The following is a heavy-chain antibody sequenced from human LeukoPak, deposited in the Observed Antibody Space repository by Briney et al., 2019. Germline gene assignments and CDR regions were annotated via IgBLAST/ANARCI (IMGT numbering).Heavy chain of an antibody. CDR1: GFSFGSHP. D-gene: IGHD2-21*01. V-gene: IGHV3-23*01. CDR2: ITGSGDYT. CDR3: ARRVMAARLYYFDY. J-gene: IGHJ4*02. Sequence: GGSLRLSCAASGFSFGSHPMNWVRQAPGKGLEWVSGITGSGDYTYYIDSVQGRFTISRDNSKNMLFLQMNSLRAEDTAVYYCARRVMAARLYYFDYWGRGILVTVSS.